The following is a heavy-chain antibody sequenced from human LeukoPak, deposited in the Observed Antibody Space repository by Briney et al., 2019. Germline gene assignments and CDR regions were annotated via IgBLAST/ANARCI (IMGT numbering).Heavy chain of an antibody. CDR2: TDSDGSGT. V-gene: IGHV3-74*01. Sequence: GGSLRLSCAASGFSFSGYWMYWVRQAPGKGLVWVSRTDSDGSGTSYADSVKGRFTISRDNAKNTLYLQMNSLRVEDTAVYYCARVIGWDEPFDIWGQGTMVTVSS. CDR1: GFSFSGYW. D-gene: IGHD1-26*01. J-gene: IGHJ3*02. CDR3: ARVIGWDEPFDI.